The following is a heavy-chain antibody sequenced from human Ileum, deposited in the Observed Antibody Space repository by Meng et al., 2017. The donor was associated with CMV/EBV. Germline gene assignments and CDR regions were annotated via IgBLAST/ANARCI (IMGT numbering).Heavy chain of an antibody. CDR3: ARDGDYCTDGTCYFDY. CDR1: GFTFSRYA. V-gene: IGHV3-30-3*01. CDR2: MSFDGGNI. D-gene: IGHD2-8*01. Sequence: SCAASGFTFSRYAMHWVRQAQGKGLEWVALMSFDGGNIQYTDSLKGRFTISRDNSKNVLYLEMNSLRLEDTAVYYCARDGDYCTDGTCYFDYWGQGTLVTVSS. J-gene: IGHJ4*02.